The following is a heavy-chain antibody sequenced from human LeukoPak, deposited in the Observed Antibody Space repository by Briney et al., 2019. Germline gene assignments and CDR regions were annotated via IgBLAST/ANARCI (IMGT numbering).Heavy chain of an antibody. CDR3: AKEARGYYDSSGGYYFDY. CDR2: IWYDGSNK. Sequence: GGSLRLSCAASGFTFSSYGMHWVRQAPGKGLEWVAVIWYDGSNKYYADSVKGRFTISRDNFKNTLYLQMNSLRAEDTAVYYCAKEARGYYDSSGGYYFDYWGQGTLVTVSS. CDR1: GFTFSSYG. J-gene: IGHJ4*02. D-gene: IGHD3-22*01. V-gene: IGHV3-33*06.